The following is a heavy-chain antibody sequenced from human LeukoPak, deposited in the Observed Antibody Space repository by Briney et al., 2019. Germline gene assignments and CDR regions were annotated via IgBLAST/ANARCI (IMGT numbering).Heavy chain of an antibody. Sequence: SETLSLTCTVSGGSISSSSYYRGWIRQPPGKGLEWIGSIYYSGSTYYNPSLKSRVTISVDTSKNQFSLKLSSVTAADTAVYYCASRVWFGELSDFDYWGQGTLVTVSS. J-gene: IGHJ4*02. CDR2: IYYSGST. D-gene: IGHD3-10*01. CDR3: ASRVWFGELSDFDY. CDR1: GGSISSSSYY. V-gene: IGHV4-39*01.